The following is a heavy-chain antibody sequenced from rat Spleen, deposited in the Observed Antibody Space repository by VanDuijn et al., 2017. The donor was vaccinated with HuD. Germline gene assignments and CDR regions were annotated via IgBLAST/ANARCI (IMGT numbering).Heavy chain of an antibody. Sequence: EVQLVESGGGLVQPGRSLKLSCVASGFTFNNYWMTWIRQAPGKGLEWVASISNTGGTTNYPDSVKGRISISRDNAKSTLYVQLNSLRSEDTATYYCARGEAMDAWGQGASVTVSS. CDR2: ISNTGGTT. J-gene: IGHJ4*01. CDR1: GFTFNNYW. V-gene: IGHV5-31*01. CDR3: ARGEAMDA.